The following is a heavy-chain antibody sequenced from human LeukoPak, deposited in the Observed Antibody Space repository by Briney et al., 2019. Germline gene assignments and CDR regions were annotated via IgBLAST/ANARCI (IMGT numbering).Heavy chain of an antibody. CDR2: INPNNGVT. J-gene: IGHJ4*02. Sequence: GASVKVSCKTSGYIFTGYCMHWVRQAPGQGLEWMGRINPNNGVTNYAQKFQGRVTMTRDTSINTAYMEVDRLTSDDTAIYYCAREAPPDRGYTYGSNDYWGQGTLVTVSS. CDR3: AREAPPDRGYTYGSNDY. V-gene: IGHV1-2*06. D-gene: IGHD5-18*01. CDR1: GYIFTGYC.